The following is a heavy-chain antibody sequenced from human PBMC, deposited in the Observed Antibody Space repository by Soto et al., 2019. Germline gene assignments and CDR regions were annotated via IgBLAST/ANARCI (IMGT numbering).Heavy chain of an antibody. CDR1: GFTVSSHA. CDR2: VTADGGT. Sequence: EVQVLESGGGLVQPGGSLRLSCEGSGFTVSSHAMTWIRQAPGKGPEWVSTVTADGGTYYADSVKGRFAMSRDTSENTLYVKMNSLGAEDTADYYCAPHVSCSGGSCQYDAFAIRGQGTMVTVSS. J-gene: IGHJ3*02. D-gene: IGHD2-15*01. V-gene: IGHV3-23*01. CDR3: APHVSCSGGSCQYDAFAI.